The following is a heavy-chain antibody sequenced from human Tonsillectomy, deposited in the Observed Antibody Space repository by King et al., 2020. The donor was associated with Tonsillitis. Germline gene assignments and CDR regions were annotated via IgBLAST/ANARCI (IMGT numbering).Heavy chain of an antibody. V-gene: IGHV3-7*03. CDR3: AKDRGWNTFDY. CDR2: IKEDESEK. J-gene: IGHJ4*02. D-gene: IGHD1/OR15-1a*01. CDR1: GFTFSSSW. Sequence: DVQLVESGGGLVQPGGSLRLSCAASGFTFSSSWMNWVRQAPGKGLEWVASIKEDESEKYYVDSVEGRFTISRDNAKNSLYLQMNSLRGEDTAVYYCAKDRGWNTFDYWGQGTLVTVSS.